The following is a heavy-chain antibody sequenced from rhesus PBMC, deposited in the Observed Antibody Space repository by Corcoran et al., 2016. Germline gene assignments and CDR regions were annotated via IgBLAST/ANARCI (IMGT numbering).Heavy chain of an antibody. CDR2: INPYNGNT. CDR3: ARDSPYRDKYFDL. J-gene: IGHJ2*01. D-gene: IGHD4-23*01. CDR1: GYTFTDYY. V-gene: IGHV1S2*01. Sequence: QEQLVQSGAEVKKPGSSVKVSCKASGYTFTDYYMHWVRQAPRQGLELMGWINPYNGNTKYAQKFQGRVTMTRDTSTSTAYMELSSLRSEDTAVYYCARDSPYRDKYFDLWGPGTPITISS.